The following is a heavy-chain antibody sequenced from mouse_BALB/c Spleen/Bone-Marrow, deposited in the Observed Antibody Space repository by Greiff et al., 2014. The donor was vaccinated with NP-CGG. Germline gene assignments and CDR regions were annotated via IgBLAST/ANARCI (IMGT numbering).Heavy chain of an antibody. Sequence: QVHVKQSGAELAKPGASEKMSCKASGYIFTSYWMHWVKQRPGQGPEWIGYINPNTGYTEYNQKFKDKATLTADKSSSTAYMQLSSLTSDDSAVYYCALIRPAWFAYWGQGTLVTVSA. CDR3: ALIRPAWFAY. V-gene: IGHV1-7*01. J-gene: IGHJ3*01. D-gene: IGHD1-2*01. CDR2: INPNTGYT. CDR1: GYIFTSYW.